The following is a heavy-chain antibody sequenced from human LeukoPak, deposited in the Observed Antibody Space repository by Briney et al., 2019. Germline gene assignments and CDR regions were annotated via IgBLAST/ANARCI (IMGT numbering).Heavy chain of an antibody. Sequence: SETLSLTCAVYGGSFSGYYWSWIRQPPGKGLEWIGEINHSGSTNYNPSLKSRVTISVDTSKNQFSLKLSSVTAADTAVYYCASTEWGGYYYYYMDAWGKGTTVTVSS. CDR2: INHSGST. V-gene: IGHV4-34*01. CDR1: GGSFSGYY. CDR3: ASTEWGGYYYYYMDA. D-gene: IGHD3-16*01. J-gene: IGHJ6*03.